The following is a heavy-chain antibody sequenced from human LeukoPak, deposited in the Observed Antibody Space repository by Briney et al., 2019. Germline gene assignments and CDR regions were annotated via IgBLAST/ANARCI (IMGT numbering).Heavy chain of an antibody. CDR3: ARAGYCSGGSCSGPSWFDP. V-gene: IGHV3-30-3*01. Sequence: GRSLRLSCAASGFTFSSYAMHWVRQAPGKGLEWVAVISYDGSNKYYADSVKGRFTISRDNSKNTLYLQMNSLRAEDTAVYYCARAGYCSGGSCSGPSWFDPWGQGTLSPSP. CDR2: ISYDGSNK. CDR1: GFTFSSYA. D-gene: IGHD2-15*01. J-gene: IGHJ5*02.